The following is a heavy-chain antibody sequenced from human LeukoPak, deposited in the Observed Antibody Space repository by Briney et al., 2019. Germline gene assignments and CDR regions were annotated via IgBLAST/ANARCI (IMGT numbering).Heavy chain of an antibody. J-gene: IGHJ4*02. D-gene: IGHD1-26*01. CDR1: GFTFSSYA. Sequence: GGSLRLSCAASGFTFSSYAMSWVRQAPGKGLEWVSAISGSGGSTYYADSVKGRFTISRDNSKNTLFLQMNSLRAEDTAVYYCARVQWELLYPDYWGQGTLVTVSS. CDR2: ISGSGGST. V-gene: IGHV3-23*01. CDR3: ARVQWELLYPDY.